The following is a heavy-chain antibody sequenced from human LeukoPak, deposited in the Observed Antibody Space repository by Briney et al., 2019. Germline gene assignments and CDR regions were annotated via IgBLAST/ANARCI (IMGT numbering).Heavy chain of an antibody. Sequence: GASVKVSCKASGYTFTSYGISWVRHAPGQGLEWMGWISAYNGNTNYAQKLQGRVTMTTHTSTSTAYMELRSLRSDDTAVYYCARLYCSTTTCYNFWFDHWGQGTLVTVSS. J-gene: IGHJ5*02. V-gene: IGHV1-18*01. CDR2: ISAYNGNT. CDR3: ARLYCSTTTCYNFWFDH. CDR1: GYTFTSYG. D-gene: IGHD2-2*02.